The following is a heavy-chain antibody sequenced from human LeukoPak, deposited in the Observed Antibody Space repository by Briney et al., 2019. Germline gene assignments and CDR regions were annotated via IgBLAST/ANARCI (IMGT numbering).Heavy chain of an antibody. CDR3: ARACSGSYGGGDY. Sequence: AGGSLRLSCAASGFTFSSYSMHWVRQAPGKGLEYLSAISSNGGSTYYANSVKGRFTISRDNSKNTLYLQMGSLRAEDMAVYYCARACSGSYGGGDYWGQGTLVTVSS. V-gene: IGHV3-64*01. CDR1: GFTFSSYS. J-gene: IGHJ4*02. D-gene: IGHD1-26*01. CDR2: ISSNGGST.